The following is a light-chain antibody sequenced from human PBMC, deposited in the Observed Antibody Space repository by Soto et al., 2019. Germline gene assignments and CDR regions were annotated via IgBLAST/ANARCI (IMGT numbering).Light chain of an antibody. V-gene: IGKV3-20*01. CDR1: QSVSSNS. Sequence: IVFTQSAGTLSLSPWKRATLSCGASQSVSSNSLAWYQQKPGQAPRLLIYGASSRATGIPDRFSGSGSGTDFTLTISRLEPEDFAVYYCQHYVSSPLTFGGGTKVDIK. J-gene: IGKJ4*01. CDR3: QHYVSSPLT. CDR2: GAS.